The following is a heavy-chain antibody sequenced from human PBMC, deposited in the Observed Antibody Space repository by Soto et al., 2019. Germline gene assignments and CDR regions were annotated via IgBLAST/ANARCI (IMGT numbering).Heavy chain of an antibody. V-gene: IGHV4-4*02. J-gene: IGHJ4*02. CDR2: IYHSGST. Sequence: SETLSLTCAVSGASISSINWWSWVRQPPGKGLEWIGEIYHSGSTHYNPSLKSRVTISVDKSKNQFSLKLTSVTAADTAVYYCARFGRGDTAYWGQGTLVTVSS. CDR3: ARFGRGDTAY. CDR1: GASISSINW. D-gene: IGHD3-10*01.